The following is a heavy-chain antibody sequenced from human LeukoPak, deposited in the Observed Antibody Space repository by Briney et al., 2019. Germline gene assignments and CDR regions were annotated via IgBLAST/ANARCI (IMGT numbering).Heavy chain of an antibody. J-gene: IGHJ4*02. CDR3: ARVNGIAAAPNYFDY. D-gene: IGHD6-13*01. Sequence: GGSLRLSCAASGFTFSSYAMHWVRQAPGKGLEWVAVISYDGSNKYYADSVKGRFTISRDNSKNTLYLQMNSLRAEDTAVYYCARVNGIAAAPNYFDYWGQGTLVTASS. CDR1: GFTFSSYA. V-gene: IGHV3-30-3*01. CDR2: ISYDGSNK.